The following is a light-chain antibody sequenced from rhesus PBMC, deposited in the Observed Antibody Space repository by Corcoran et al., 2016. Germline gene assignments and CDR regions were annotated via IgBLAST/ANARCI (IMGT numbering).Light chain of an antibody. CDR3: QQHNSHPLT. V-gene: IGKV1-44*02. Sequence: DIQMTQSPSSLSASVGDRVTITCRASQAISSYLAWYQQKPGKVPTLLIYAASSLESGVPSRFSGSGSGTEFTLTISSLQPEDCATYYCQQHNSHPLTFGQGTKVEIK. J-gene: IGKJ1*01. CDR1: QAISSY. CDR2: AAS.